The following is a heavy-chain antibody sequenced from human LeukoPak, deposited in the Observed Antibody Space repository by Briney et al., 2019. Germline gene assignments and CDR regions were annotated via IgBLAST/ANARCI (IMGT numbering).Heavy chain of an antibody. D-gene: IGHD2-21*02. Sequence: SETLSLTCAVYGGSFSGYYWSWIRQPPGKGLEWIGEINHSGSTNYNPSLKSRVTISVDTSKNQFSLKLTSVTAADTAVYYCARGDIVVVTAIPSHYFDYWGQGTLVTVPS. J-gene: IGHJ4*02. V-gene: IGHV4-34*01. CDR3: ARGDIVVVTAIPSHYFDY. CDR2: INHSGST. CDR1: GGSFSGYY.